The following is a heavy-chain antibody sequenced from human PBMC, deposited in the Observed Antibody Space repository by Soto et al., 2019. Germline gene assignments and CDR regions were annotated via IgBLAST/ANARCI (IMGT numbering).Heavy chain of an antibody. CDR3: ARTMDYDFWSGYSNYYYYYGMDV. CDR1: GGTFSSYA. D-gene: IGHD3-3*01. J-gene: IGHJ6*02. V-gene: IGHV1-69*01. Sequence: QVQLVQSGAEVKKPGSSVKVSCKASGGTFSSYAISWVRQAPGQGLEWMGGIIPIFGTANYAQKFQGRVTITADESTSTAYMELSSLRSEDTAVYYCARTMDYDFWSGYSNYYYYYGMDVWGQGTTVTVSS. CDR2: IIPIFGTA.